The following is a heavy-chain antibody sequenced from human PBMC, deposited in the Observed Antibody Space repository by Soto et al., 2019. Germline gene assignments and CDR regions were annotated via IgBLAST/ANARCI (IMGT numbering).Heavy chain of an antibody. CDR3: AKDGVSSIAARPGAFDI. D-gene: IGHD6-6*01. J-gene: IGHJ3*02. CDR1: GFTFSSYA. CDR2: ISGSGGST. V-gene: IGHV3-23*01. Sequence: GGSLRLSCAASGFTFSSYAMSWVRQAPGKGLEWVSAISGSGGSTYYADSVKGRFTISRDNSKNTLYLQMNSLRADDTAVYYCAKDGVSSIAARPGAFDIWGQGTMVTVSS.